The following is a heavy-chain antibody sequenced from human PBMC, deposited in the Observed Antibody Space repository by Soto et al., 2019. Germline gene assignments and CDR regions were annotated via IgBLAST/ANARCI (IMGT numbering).Heavy chain of an antibody. CDR2: IYSGGNT. J-gene: IGHJ4*02. D-gene: IGHD3-10*01. Sequence: GSLRLSCAASGFTVNTNYMSWVRQAPGKGLEWVSVIYSGGNTYYADSVKGRFTIPRDNSKNTLYLQMNSLGAEDTAMYYCARVGLYRYASGRTPYYSDLSGPGXFVTGS. CDR1: GFTVNTNY. CDR3: ARVGLYRYASGRTPYYSDL. V-gene: IGHV3-53*01.